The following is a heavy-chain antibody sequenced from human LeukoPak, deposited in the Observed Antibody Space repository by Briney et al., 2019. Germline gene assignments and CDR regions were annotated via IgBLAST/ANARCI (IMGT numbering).Heavy chain of an antibody. D-gene: IGHD4-17*01. CDR1: GFTFSSYG. CDR2: IWYDGSNK. J-gene: IGHJ4*02. Sequence: PGRFPRLSCAASGFTFSSYGMHWVRQAPGKGLEWVAVIWYDGSNKYYADSVKGRFTISRDNSKNTLYLQMNSLRAEDTAVYYCARQWGRTTVFDYWGQGTLVTVSS. CDR3: ARQWGRTTVFDY. V-gene: IGHV3-33*01.